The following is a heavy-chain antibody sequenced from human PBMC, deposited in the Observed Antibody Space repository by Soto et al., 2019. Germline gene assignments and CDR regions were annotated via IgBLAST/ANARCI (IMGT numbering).Heavy chain of an antibody. CDR3: ARDAIYGDYVYYFAY. J-gene: IGHJ4*02. CDR1: GGTFSSYT. V-gene: IGHV1-69*02. CDR2: IIPILGIA. Sequence: VKVSCKASGGTFSSYTISWVRQAPGQGLEWMGRIIPILGIANYAQKFQGRVTITADKSTSTAYMELSSLRSEDTAVYYCARDAIYGDYVYYFAYWGQGTLVTVSS. D-gene: IGHD4-17*01.